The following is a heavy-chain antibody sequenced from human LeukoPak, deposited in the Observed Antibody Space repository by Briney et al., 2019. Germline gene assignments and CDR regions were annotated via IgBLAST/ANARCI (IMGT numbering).Heavy chain of an antibody. Sequence: GESLKISCKGSGYSFTSYWIGWVRQMPGKGLEWTGIIYPGDSDTRYSPSFQGQVTISADKSISTAYLQWSSLKASDTAMYYCASPVHNYYYGMDVWGQGTTVTVSS. D-gene: IGHD6-6*01. CDR3: ASPVHNYYYGMDV. J-gene: IGHJ6*02. V-gene: IGHV5-51*01. CDR1: GYSFTSYW. CDR2: IYPGDSDT.